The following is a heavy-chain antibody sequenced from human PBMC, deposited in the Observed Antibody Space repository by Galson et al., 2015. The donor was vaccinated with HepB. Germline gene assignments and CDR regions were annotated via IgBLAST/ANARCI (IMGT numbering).Heavy chain of an antibody. CDR1: GFTFSSYW. D-gene: IGHD6-6*01. Sequence: SLRLSCAASGFTFSSYWMHWVRQAPGKGLVWVSRINSDGSSTSYADSVKGRFTISRDNAKNTLYLQMNSLRAEDTAVYYCAKEWVHGSSSFEFDYWGQGTLVTVSS. CDR2: INSDGSST. J-gene: IGHJ4*02. CDR3: AKEWVHGSSSFEFDY. V-gene: IGHV3-74*01.